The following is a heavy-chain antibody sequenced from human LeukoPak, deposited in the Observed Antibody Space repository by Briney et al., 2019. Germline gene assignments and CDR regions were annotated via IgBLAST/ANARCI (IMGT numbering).Heavy chain of an antibody. CDR2: INPDSGGT. CDR1: GYSFTGYY. D-gene: IGHD3-22*01. Sequence: ASVEVSCKASGYSFTGYYINWVRQAPGQGLEWLGWINPDSGGTNYAQKFQGRVTMTRDTSISTAYMELSRLRSDDTAVYYCARAGSSGYYLQYLQHWGQGTLVTVSS. CDR3: ARAGSSGYYLQYLQH. J-gene: IGHJ1*01. V-gene: IGHV1-2*02.